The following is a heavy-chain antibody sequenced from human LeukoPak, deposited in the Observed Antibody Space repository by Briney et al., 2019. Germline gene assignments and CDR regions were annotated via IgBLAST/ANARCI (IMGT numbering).Heavy chain of an antibody. CDR1: GGSISSGDYY. V-gene: IGHV4-30-4*01. J-gene: IGHJ5*02. CDR2: IHFSGSS. CDR3: ARANGQWLVNNWFDP. D-gene: IGHD6-19*01. Sequence: SETLSLTCTVSGGSISSGDYYWSWIRQPPGKGLEWIGYIHFSGSSYYNPSLKSRVTISVDTSQNQFSLKLSSMTAADTAVYYCARANGQWLVNNWFDPWGQGTLVTVSS.